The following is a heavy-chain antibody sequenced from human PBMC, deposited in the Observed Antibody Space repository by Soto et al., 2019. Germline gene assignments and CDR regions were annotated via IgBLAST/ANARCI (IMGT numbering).Heavy chain of an antibody. CDR1: GFTFSSYA. V-gene: IGHV3-30-3*01. D-gene: IGHD5-18*01. J-gene: IGHJ4*02. Sequence: PGGSLRLSCAASGFTFSSYAMHWVRQAPGKGLEWVAVRSHDGTNEYYADSVKGRFTISRDSSKNTLYLQMNSLRAEDTAVYYCARDRRALIQLPFDYWGQGTLVTVSS. CDR2: RSHDGTNE. CDR3: ARDRRALIQLPFDY.